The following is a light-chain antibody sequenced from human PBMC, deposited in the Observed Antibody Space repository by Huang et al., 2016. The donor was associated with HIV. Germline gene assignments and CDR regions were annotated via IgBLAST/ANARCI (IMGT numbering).Light chain of an antibody. Sequence: EIVLTQSPVTLSLSPGERATLSCRASQAIDNYLAWYQQKPGQAPRLLIYGVSGRATGVPARFIGSGSGTDFTLTISRLEHEYFAVYYCQQRSTWPTFGQGTKVEIK. CDR2: GVS. CDR3: QQRSTWPT. CDR1: QAIDNY. V-gene: IGKV3-11*01. J-gene: IGKJ1*01.